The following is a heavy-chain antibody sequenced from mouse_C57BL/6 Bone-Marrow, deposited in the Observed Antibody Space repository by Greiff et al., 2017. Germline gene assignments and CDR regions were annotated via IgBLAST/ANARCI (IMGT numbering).Heavy chain of an antibody. J-gene: IGHJ4*01. Sequence: EVQLVESGGGLVQPKGSLKLSCAASGFSFNTYAMNWVRQAPGKGLEWVARIRSKSNNYARYYADSVKDRFTISRDDSESMLYLQMNNLKTEDTAMYYCVRAPLMDYWGQGTSVTVSS. V-gene: IGHV10-1*01. CDR2: IRSKSNNYAR. CDR3: VRAPLMDY. CDR1: GFSFNTYA.